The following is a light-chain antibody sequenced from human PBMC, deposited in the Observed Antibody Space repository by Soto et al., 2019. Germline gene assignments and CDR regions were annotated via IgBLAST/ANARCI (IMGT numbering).Light chain of an antibody. Sequence: IRMTQSPSSLSASRGDIVTITCRESQCISSYLAWYQQKPGKAPQFLIQAAYNLQSGVPPRSSGSGSGTEFILSITTLQPEHIATHYCLQPSPFPRTFGQGTKVDNK. V-gene: IGKV1-8*01. CDR1: QCISSY. CDR3: LQPSPFPRT. CDR2: AAY. J-gene: IGKJ1*01.